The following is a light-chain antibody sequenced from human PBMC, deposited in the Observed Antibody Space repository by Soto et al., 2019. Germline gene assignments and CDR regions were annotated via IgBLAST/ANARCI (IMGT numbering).Light chain of an antibody. Sequence: DIQMTQSPSSLSASVGDRVTITCRASQTISTYLNWYQQRPGKAPKVLIYAASSLQSGVPSRFSGSGSGTEFTLTINGLQPEDFATYYCQQGSSSPLTFGGGTRVEI. J-gene: IGKJ4*01. CDR3: QQGSSSPLT. CDR2: AAS. CDR1: QTISTY. V-gene: IGKV1-39*01.